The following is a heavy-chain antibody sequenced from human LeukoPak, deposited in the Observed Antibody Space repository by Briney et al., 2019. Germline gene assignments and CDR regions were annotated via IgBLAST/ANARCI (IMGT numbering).Heavy chain of an antibody. V-gene: IGHV4-59*01. J-gene: IGHJ4*01. CDR2: IYYSGST. CDR1: GGSISSYY. CDR3: ARPRAHYYDISGYHSADTFDY. Sequence: KTSETLSLTCTVSGGSISSYYWSWIRQPPGKGLEWIGYIYYSGSTNYNPSLKSRVTISVDTSKNQFSLKLSSVTAADTALYYCARPRAHYYDISGYHSADTFDYSGPGTLVTVSS. D-gene: IGHD3-22*01.